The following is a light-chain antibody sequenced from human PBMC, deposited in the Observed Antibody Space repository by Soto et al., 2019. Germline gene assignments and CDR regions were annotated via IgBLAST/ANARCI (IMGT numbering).Light chain of an antibody. J-gene: IGKJ4*01. CDR2: QTS. Sequence: EIVLTQSPCTLSLSPGERATLSCRASQSVSNNYLAWYQQKPGQAPRLLIYQTSSRATGIPARFSGRASGTDFTLTISSLQSEDFAIYYCQQYFCWPPRTFGGGTKVDIK. CDR3: QQYFCWPPRT. CDR1: QSVSNNY. V-gene: IGKV3-20*01.